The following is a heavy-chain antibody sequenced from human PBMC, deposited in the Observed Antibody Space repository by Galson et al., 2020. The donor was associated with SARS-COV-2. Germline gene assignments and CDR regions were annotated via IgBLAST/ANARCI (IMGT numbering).Heavy chain of an antibody. CDR2: ISYDGNTK. Sequence: TGGSLRLSCAASGFTFSSFAMHWVRQAPGKGLEWVAVISYDGNTKFYADSVKGRFTISRDNSKNTVYVEMNSLRTDDTAVYFCAKDPTNGLVGRGGAAFDMWGQGTMVTVSS. V-gene: IGHV3-30-3*01. J-gene: IGHJ3*02. CDR1: GFTFSSFA. D-gene: IGHD2-8*01. CDR3: AKDPTNGLVGRGGAAFDM.